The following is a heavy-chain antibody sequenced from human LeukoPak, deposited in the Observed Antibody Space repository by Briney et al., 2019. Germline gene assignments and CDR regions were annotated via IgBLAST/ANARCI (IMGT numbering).Heavy chain of an antibody. J-gene: IGHJ4*02. CDR2: ISWNSGSI. CDR1: GFTFDDYA. V-gene: IGHV3-9*01. Sequence: GRSLRLSCAASGFTFDDYAMHWVRQAPGKGPEWVSGISWNSGSIGYADSVKGRFTISRDNAKNSLYLQMNSLRAEDTALYYCAKGSHYYDRSNYFDYWGQGTLVTVSS. D-gene: IGHD3-22*01. CDR3: AKGSHYYDRSNYFDY.